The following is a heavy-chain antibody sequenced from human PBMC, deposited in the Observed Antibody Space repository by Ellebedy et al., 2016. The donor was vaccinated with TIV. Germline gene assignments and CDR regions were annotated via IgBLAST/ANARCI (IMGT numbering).Heavy chain of an antibody. V-gene: IGHV5-51*01. CDR1: GFSFSNYW. J-gene: IGHJ4*02. CDR3: ARLEGYNSGAFDY. CDR2: INPGDSDI. D-gene: IGHD5-24*01. Sequence: KVSCKGSGFSFSNYWIGWVRQMPGKGLEWMGTINPGDSDIRYSPSFQGQVTISADKSINTAYLQWSSLRASDTAMYYCARLEGYNSGAFDYWGQGTLVTVSS.